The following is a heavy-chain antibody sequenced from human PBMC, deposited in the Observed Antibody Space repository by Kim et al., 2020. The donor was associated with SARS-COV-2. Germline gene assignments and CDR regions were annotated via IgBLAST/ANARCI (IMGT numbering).Heavy chain of an antibody. CDR3: ARDHYYYYYMDV. Sequence: TYHPSLKSRVTISVDTSKNQFSLRLSSVTAADTAVYYCARDHYYYYYMDVWGKGTTVTVSS. J-gene: IGHJ6*03. V-gene: IGHV4-59*01.